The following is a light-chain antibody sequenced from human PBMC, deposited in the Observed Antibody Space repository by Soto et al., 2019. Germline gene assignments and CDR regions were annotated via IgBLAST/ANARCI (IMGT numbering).Light chain of an antibody. J-gene: IGLJ2*01. Sequence: SALTQPASVSGSPGQSITISCAGTSSDVGAFNYVSWYQQHPGKVPKLMIYEVSNRPSGVSNRFSGSKSGNTASLTISGLQAEDEADYYCSSYTSSSTMVFGGGTKVTVL. V-gene: IGLV2-14*01. CDR2: EVS. CDR1: SSDVGAFNY. CDR3: SSYTSSSTMV.